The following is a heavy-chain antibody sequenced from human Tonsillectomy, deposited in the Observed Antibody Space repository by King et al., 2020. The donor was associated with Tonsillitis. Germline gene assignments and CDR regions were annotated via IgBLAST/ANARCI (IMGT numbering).Heavy chain of an antibody. V-gene: IGHV3-30*18. CDR1: GFSFRNYG. J-gene: IGHJ6*02. CDR2: IPYDGSHK. CDR3: AKEIAAAGDSYYSYGMDV. D-gene: IGHD6-13*01. Sequence: VQLVESGGGVVQPGRSLRLSCAASGFSFRNYGIHWVRQAPGKGLEWVAIIPYDGSHKYYADSVKGRFTVSRDNSKNTLHLQMNSLRVEDTAVYYCAKEIAAAGDSYYSYGMDVWGQGTAVTVSS.